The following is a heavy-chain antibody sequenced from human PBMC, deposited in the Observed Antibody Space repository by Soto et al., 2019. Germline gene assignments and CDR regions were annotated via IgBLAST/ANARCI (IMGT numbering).Heavy chain of an antibody. CDR3: ARAKKIAAAGIHY. CDR1: WNTFTGYY. J-gene: IGHJ4*02. Sequence: APVKVSRKAFWNTFTGYYMDWVRQASGQGLEWMGWINPNSGGTNYAQKFQGWVTMTRDTSISTAYMELSRLRSDDTAVYYCARAKKIAAAGIHYWCQGTLVTVSS. CDR2: INPNSGGT. V-gene: IGHV1-2*04. D-gene: IGHD6-13*01.